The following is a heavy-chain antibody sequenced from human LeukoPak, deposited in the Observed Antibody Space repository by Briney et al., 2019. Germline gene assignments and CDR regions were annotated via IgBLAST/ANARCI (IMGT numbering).Heavy chain of an antibody. V-gene: IGHV3-30*03. CDR2: ISYDGINK. CDR3: ARDGVSMVRGVRVLDYYNYYMDV. CDR1: GFTFTSYG. D-gene: IGHD3-10*01. J-gene: IGHJ6*03. Sequence: GGSLRLSCAASGFTFTSYGMHWVRQAPGKGLEWVAVISYDGINKYYADSVKGRFTISRDNAKTSLYLQMNSLRAEDTAVYYCARDGVSMVRGVRVLDYYNYYMDVWGKGTTVTISS.